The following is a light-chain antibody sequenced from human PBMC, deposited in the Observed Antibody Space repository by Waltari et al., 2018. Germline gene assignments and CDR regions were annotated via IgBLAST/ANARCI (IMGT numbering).Light chain of an antibody. J-gene: IGKJ2*03. CDR2: AAS. Sequence: DIQMTQSPSSLSASVGDTVTITCRASQGISSYLNWFQQKPGKAPKLLIYAASSLESGVPSRFSGSGSGTEFTPTISSLQPEDFAAYYCLQHNSYPYSFGQGTKVEIK. CDR3: LQHNSYPYS. V-gene: IGKV1-17*01. CDR1: QGISSY.